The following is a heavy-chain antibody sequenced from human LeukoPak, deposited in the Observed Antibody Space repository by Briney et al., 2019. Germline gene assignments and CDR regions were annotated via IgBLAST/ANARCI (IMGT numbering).Heavy chain of an antibody. CDR3: ARDIS. J-gene: IGHJ5*02. CDR2: IKEDGSEK. CDR1: GFTFSNFW. V-gene: IGHV3-7*03. Sequence: GESLRLSCTASGFTFSNFWMSWVRQGPGKGLEWVANIKEDGSEKYYGDSVKGRFTISRDNAKNSLYLQMNSLRAEDTAIYYCARDISWGQGILVTVSS.